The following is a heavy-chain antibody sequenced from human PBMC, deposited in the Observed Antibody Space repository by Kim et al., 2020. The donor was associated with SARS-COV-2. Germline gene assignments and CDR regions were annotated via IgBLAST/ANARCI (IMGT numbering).Heavy chain of an antibody. J-gene: IGHJ4*02. Sequence: SETLSLTCTVSGGSISSSSYYWGWIRQPPGKGLEWIGSIYYSGSTYYNPSLKSRVTISVDTSKNQFSLKLSSVTAADTAVYYCARVEVGGRGYSYGWGRDFDYWGQGTLVTVSS. CDR1: GGSISSSSYY. CDR2: IYYSGST. V-gene: IGHV4-39*07. D-gene: IGHD5-18*01. CDR3: ARVEVGGRGYSYGWGRDFDY.